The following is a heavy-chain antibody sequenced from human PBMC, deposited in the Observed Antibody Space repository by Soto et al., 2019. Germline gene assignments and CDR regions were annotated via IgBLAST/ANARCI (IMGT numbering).Heavy chain of an antibody. J-gene: IGHJ5*02. D-gene: IGHD6-19*01. CDR2: ISAYNGNT. V-gene: IGHV1-18*01. Sequence: QVQLVQSGAEVKKPGASVKVSCKASGYTFTSYGISWVRQAPGQGLEWMGWISAYNGNTNYAQKLQGRVTMTTDTSXSTAYMELRSLRSDDTAVYYCARPVAVAGTFPWFDPWGQGTLVTVSS. CDR3: ARPVAVAGTFPWFDP. CDR1: GYTFTSYG.